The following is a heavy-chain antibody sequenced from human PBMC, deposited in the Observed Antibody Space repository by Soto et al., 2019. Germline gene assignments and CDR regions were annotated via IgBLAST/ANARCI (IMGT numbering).Heavy chain of an antibody. CDR2: INRDGSST. Sequence: GGSLRLSCAASGFTLSSYWMHWVRQAPGKGLEWASRINRDGSSTSYADSVKGRFTISRDSAKNTLYLQMNSLRAEDTAVYYCARDPAPIGWYDYWGQGTLVTVSS. CDR1: GFTLSSYW. V-gene: IGHV3-74*01. J-gene: IGHJ4*02. CDR3: ARDPAPIGWYDY. D-gene: IGHD6-19*01.